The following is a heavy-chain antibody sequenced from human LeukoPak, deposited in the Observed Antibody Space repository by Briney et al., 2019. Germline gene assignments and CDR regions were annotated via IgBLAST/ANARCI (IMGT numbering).Heavy chain of an antibody. CDR3: ASSKLGSVDY. Sequence: GGSLRLSCAASGFTFSSYGMSWVRQAPGKGLEWVSAISGSGGSTYYADSVKGRFTISRDNSKNTLYLQMNSLRAEDTAVYYCASSKLGSVDYWGQGTLVTVSS. V-gene: IGHV3-23*01. D-gene: IGHD7-27*01. J-gene: IGHJ4*02. CDR2: ISGSGGST. CDR1: GFTFSSYG.